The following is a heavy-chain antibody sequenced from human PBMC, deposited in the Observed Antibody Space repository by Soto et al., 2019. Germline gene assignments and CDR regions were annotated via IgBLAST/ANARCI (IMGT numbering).Heavy chain of an antibody. CDR3: GRGGYYDSSGSRNYHFYGMDV. D-gene: IGHD3-22*01. CDR2: ISPYDDYT. J-gene: IGHJ6*01. V-gene: IGHV1-18*01. CDR1: GYTFSSYG. Sequence: QVHLVQSGGEVKKPGASVKVFCKTSGYTFSSYGVNWVRQAPGRGLERMGWISPYDDYTDYAQKFQGRVSMSTDTSTKTAYMELRSLRSDDAAVYYCGRGGYYDSSGSRNYHFYGMDVWGQGTTVIVSS.